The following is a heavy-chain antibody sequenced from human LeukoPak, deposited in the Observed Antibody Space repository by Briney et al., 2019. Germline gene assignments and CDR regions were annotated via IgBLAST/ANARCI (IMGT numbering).Heavy chain of an antibody. CDR1: GFTFSSYS. CDR2: ISSSSSTI. J-gene: IGHJ4*02. Sequence: GGSLRLSCAASGFTFSSYSMNWVRQAPGKGLEWVSYISSSSSTIYYADSVKGRFTISRDNAKNSLYLQMNSLRDEDTAAYYCARDPLYCGGDCYFDYWGQGTLVTVSS. V-gene: IGHV3-48*02. D-gene: IGHD2-21*02. CDR3: ARDPLYCGGDCYFDY.